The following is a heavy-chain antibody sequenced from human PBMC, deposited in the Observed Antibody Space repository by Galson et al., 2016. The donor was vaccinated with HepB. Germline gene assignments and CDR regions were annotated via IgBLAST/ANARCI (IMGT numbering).Heavy chain of an antibody. D-gene: IGHD3-16*01. CDR3: AKGSGGYYDGSSSYIDC. Sequence: SLRLSCAASGFTFSSYAMTWVRQPPGRGPEWVSSILSSGRRTQYADSVKDRFTISRDNSRNTLYLQLNSLTAEETALYYCAKGSGGYYDGSSSYIDCWGPGTLVIVSS. J-gene: IGHJ4*02. CDR2: ILSSGRRT. CDR1: GFTFSSYA. V-gene: IGHV3-23*01.